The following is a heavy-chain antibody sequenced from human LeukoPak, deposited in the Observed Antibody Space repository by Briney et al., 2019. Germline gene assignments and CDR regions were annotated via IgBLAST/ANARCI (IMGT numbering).Heavy chain of an antibody. V-gene: IGHV3-21*01. Sequence: GGSLRLSCAASGFTFSSYSMNWVRQAPGMGLEWVSSISSSGSYIYYADSVKGRFTISRDNAKNSLYLQMNSLRAEDTAVYYCARDRGTYYYDTTSHYDAFDIWGQGTMVTVSS. J-gene: IGHJ3*02. D-gene: IGHD3-22*01. CDR3: ARDRGTYYYDTTSHYDAFDI. CDR2: ISSSGSYI. CDR1: GFTFSSYS.